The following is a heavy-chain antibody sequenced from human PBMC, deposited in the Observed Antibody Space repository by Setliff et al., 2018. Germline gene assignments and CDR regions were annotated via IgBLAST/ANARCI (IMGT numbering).Heavy chain of an antibody. D-gene: IGHD2-2*01. CDR1: GGSFSTYF. Sequence: TSETLSLTCAVYGGSFSTYFWSWIRQPPGKGLEWIGEISHSGSANYNPSLKSRVTMSVDTSKNQFSLKLKSVTAADTAVYYFRLAICSKNCEEALDYWSQGTLVTVSS. V-gene: IGHV4-34*01. CDR2: ISHSGSA. J-gene: IGHJ4*02. CDR3: RLAICSKNCEEALDY.